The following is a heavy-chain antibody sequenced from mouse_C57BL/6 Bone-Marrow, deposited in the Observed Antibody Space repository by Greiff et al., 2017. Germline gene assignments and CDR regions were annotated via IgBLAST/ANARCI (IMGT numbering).Heavy chain of an antibody. J-gene: IGHJ2*01. D-gene: IGHD1-1*01. CDR2: IWTGGGT. Sequence: VKLVESGPGLVAPSQSLSITCTVSGFSLTSYAISWVRQPPGKGLEWLGVIWTGGGTNYNSALKSRLSISKDNSKSQVFLKMNSLQTDDTARYYCARMRYYGSRDFDYWGQGTTLTVSS. CDR3: ARMRYYGSRDFDY. CDR1: GFSLTSYA. V-gene: IGHV2-9-1*01.